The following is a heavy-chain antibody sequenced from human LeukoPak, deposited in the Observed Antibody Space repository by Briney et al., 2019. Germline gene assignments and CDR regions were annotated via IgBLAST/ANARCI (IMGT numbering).Heavy chain of an antibody. Sequence: GGSLRLSCAASGFTFSSYAMSWVRRAPGKGLEWVSAISGSGGSTYYADSVKGRFTISRDNSKNTLYLQMNSLRAEDTAVYYCAKDLTFGGEYYFDYWGQGTLVTVSS. CDR1: GFTFSSYA. J-gene: IGHJ4*02. CDR3: AKDLTFGGEYYFDY. CDR2: ISGSGGST. D-gene: IGHD3-16*01. V-gene: IGHV3-23*01.